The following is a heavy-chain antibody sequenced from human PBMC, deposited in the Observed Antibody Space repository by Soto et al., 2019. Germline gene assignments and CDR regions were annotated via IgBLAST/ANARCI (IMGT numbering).Heavy chain of an antibody. CDR3: ARVPKSRVVVVAATLSSSGPGYGMDV. V-gene: IGHV1-46*01. CDR2: INPSGGST. Sequence: ASVKVSCKASGYTFTSYYMHWVRQAPGQGLEWMGIINPSGGSTSYAQKFQGRVTMTRDTSTSTVYMELSSLRSEDTAVYYCARVPKSRVVVVAATLSSSGPGYGMDVWGQGTTVTVSS. J-gene: IGHJ6*02. CDR1: GYTFTSYY. D-gene: IGHD2-15*01.